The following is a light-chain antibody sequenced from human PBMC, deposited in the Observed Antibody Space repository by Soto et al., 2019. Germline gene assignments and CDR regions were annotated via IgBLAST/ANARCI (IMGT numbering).Light chain of an antibody. CDR1: SSNIGAGYV. J-gene: IGLJ1*01. CDR2: GNS. Sequence: QSVLTQPPSVSGAPGQRVTISCTGSSSNIGAGYVVHWYQQLPGTAPKLLIYGNSIRPSGVPDLFSGSKSSTSASLAITVLQAEDEADYYCQSYDSSLSGSYVFGTGTKVTVL. CDR3: QSYDSSLSGSYV. V-gene: IGLV1-40*01.